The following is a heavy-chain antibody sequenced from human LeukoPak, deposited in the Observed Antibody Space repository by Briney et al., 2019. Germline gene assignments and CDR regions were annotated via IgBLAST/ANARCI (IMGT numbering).Heavy chain of an antibody. J-gene: IGHJ4*02. CDR3: ARGGLYGYDVFDY. CDR2: ISSSSSYT. Sequence: GGSLRLSCAASGFTFSDYYMSWIRQAPGKGLEWISYISSSSSYTNYADSVKGRFTISRDNAKNSLYLQMNSLRVEDTAVYHCARGGLYGYDVFDYWGQGTLVTVSS. D-gene: IGHD5-12*01. V-gene: IGHV3-11*06. CDR1: GFTFSDYY.